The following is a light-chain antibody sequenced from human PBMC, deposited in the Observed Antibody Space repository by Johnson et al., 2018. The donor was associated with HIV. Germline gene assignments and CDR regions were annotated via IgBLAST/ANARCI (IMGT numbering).Light chain of an antibody. Sequence: QSVLTQPPSVSAAPGQKVSISCSGSSSNIGNNYVSWYQKLQGTAPKLLIYENNKRPSGIADRFSDTKSGTSATLGITGLQTGDEADYYCGTWDSGLSAHYVFGTGTKVTVL. CDR1: SSNIGNNY. CDR3: GTWDSGLSAHYV. CDR2: ENN. V-gene: IGLV1-51*01. J-gene: IGLJ1*01.